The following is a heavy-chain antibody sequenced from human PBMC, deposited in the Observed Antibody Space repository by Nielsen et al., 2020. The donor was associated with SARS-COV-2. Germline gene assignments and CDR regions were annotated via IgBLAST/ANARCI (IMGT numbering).Heavy chain of an antibody. CDR2: ISAYNGNT. J-gene: IGHJ4*02. V-gene: IGHV1-18*01. CDR3: ARARYNWNEGDY. CDR1: GYTFTSYG. D-gene: IGHD1-20*01. Sequence: ALVKVSCKASGYTFTSYGISWVRQAPGQGLEWMGWISAYNGNTNYAQKLQGRVTMTTDTSTSTAYMELRSLRSDDTAVYYCARARYNWNEGDYWGQGTLVTVSS.